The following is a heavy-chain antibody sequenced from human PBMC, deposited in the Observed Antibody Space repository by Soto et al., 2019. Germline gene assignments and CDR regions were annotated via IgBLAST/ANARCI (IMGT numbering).Heavy chain of an antibody. V-gene: IGHV1-69*04. D-gene: IGHD3-3*01. J-gene: IGHJ5*02. CDR1: GYTFTGYY. CDR3: AREDFGVVRHNWFDP. Sequence: SVKVSCKASGYTFTGYYMHWVRQAPGQGLEWMGRIIPNLGVANYAQKFQGRVTITADKSTSTAYMELSSLRSEDTAVYYCAREDFGVVRHNWFDPWGQGTLVTVSS. CDR2: IIPNLGVA.